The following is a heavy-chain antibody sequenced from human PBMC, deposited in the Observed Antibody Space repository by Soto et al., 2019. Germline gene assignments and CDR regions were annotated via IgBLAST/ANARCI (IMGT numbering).Heavy chain of an antibody. J-gene: IGHJ6*02. V-gene: IGHV3-23*01. Sequence: EVQLFESGGGLVQPGGSLRLSCAASGFTFSLYAMSWVRQAPGKGLEWVSVVSGSGGSTYYADSRKGRFTVSRDNSTNTPYLQMNSLGVEDTAVYYCAKSVAGTNFYYGMDVWGRGTTVTVSS. CDR1: GFTFSLYA. CDR2: VSGSGGST. D-gene: IGHD6-13*01. CDR3: AKSVAGTNFYYGMDV.